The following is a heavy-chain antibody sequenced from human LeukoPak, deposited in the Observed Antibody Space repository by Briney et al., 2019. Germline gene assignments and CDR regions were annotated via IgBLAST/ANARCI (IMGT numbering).Heavy chain of an antibody. CDR3: TADSPMVRGVVIGYYYGKDV. CDR2: IKSKTNGGTV. Sequence: PGGSPRLSCAASAFSLNAYNMNWVRQAPGKGLEWVGHIKSKTNGGTVDYAAPVKGRFSISRDDSKNTLYLQMNSLTIEDTAVYYCTADSPMVRGVVIGYYYGKDVWGQGTTVTVS. CDR1: AFSLNAYN. V-gene: IGHV3-15*01. J-gene: IGHJ6*02. D-gene: IGHD3-10*01.